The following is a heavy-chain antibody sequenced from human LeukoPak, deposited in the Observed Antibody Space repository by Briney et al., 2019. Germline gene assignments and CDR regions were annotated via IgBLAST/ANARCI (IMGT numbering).Heavy chain of an antibody. CDR3: ARVGDEASYYYYYMDV. CDR1: GGTFSSYT. CDR2: IIPIFGTA. Sequence: SVKVSCKASGGTFSSYTIGWVRQAPGQGLEWMGGIIPIFGTANYAQKFQGRVTITADESTSTAYMELSSLRSEDTAVYYCARVGDEASYYYYYMDVWGKGTTVTVSS. J-gene: IGHJ6*03. V-gene: IGHV1-69*13.